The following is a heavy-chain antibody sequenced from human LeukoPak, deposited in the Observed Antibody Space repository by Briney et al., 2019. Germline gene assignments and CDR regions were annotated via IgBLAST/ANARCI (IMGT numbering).Heavy chain of an antibody. CDR1: GFTVYNFA. V-gene: IGHV3-23*01. CDR2: ITGGGGST. Sequence: GGSLRLSCVASGFTVYNFAMSWVRQAPGKGLEWVPPITGGGGSTDYADSVKGRFTISRDNSKNTLYLQMNSLRVEDTATYYCAKDGRSGAPFDRWGQGTVLTVSS. CDR3: AKDGRSGAPFDR. D-gene: IGHD3-3*01. J-gene: IGHJ4*02.